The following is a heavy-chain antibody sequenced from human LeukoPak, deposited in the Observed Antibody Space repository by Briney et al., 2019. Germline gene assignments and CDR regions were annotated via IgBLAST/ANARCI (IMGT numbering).Heavy chain of an antibody. Sequence: ASVKVSCKASGGTFSSYAISWVRQAPGQGLEWMGGIIPIFGTANYAQKFQGRVTITADKSTSTAYMELSSLRSEDTAVYYCARDRGDDYGDTNWFDPWGQGTLVTVSS. D-gene: IGHD4-17*01. CDR3: ARDRGDDYGDTNWFDP. V-gene: IGHV1-69*06. CDR2: IIPIFGTA. J-gene: IGHJ5*02. CDR1: GGTFSSYA.